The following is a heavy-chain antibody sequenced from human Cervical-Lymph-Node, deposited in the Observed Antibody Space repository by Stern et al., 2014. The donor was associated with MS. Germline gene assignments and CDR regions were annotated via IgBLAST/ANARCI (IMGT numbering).Heavy chain of an antibody. CDR3: AREGLIDFWSGHAK. J-gene: IGHJ4*02. V-gene: IGHV4-61*02. Sequence: VQLVESGPRVVKPSQTLSLTCTVSGASITSGSYHLAWIRQPAGKGLEWIGRFFSGGPSNYNPPLSSRVTISLDTSKTQFSLRLRSVTAADTAVYYCAREGLIDFWSGHAKWGQGTLVTVSS. CDR2: FFSGGPS. D-gene: IGHD3-3*01. CDR1: GASITSGSYH.